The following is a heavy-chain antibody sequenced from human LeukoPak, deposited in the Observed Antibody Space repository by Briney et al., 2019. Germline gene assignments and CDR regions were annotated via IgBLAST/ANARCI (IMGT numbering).Heavy chain of an antibody. CDR2: ITDSGGDT. J-gene: IGHJ4*02. CDR3: AKGSAHARPYYFDY. Sequence: PGGSLRLSCAASGFTFSSYAMSWVRQAPGKGLEWVSAITDSGGDTYHADSVKGQFTISRDNSKSTLYLQMNGLRAEDTAVYHCAKGSAHARPYYFDYWGQGTPVTVSS. V-gene: IGHV3-23*01. D-gene: IGHD2-15*01. CDR1: GFTFSSYA.